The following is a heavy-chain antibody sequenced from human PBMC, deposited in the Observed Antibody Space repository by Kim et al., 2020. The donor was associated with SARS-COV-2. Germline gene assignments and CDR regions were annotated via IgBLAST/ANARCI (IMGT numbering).Heavy chain of an antibody. V-gene: IGHV3-23*01. CDR3: ATHPTTGIYSGYPYHFYAMGV. D-gene: IGHD5-12*01. CDR2: LSGGGDKT. J-gene: IGHJ6*02. CDR1: GFTFSSYG. Sequence: GGSLRLSCVASGFTFSSYGMSWVRQAPGKGLEWVSGLSGGGDKTDSADFVKGRFTISRDNSRNTLFLQMSGVRAEDSAVYYCATHPTTGIYSGYPYHFYAMGVWGQGTTVTVSS.